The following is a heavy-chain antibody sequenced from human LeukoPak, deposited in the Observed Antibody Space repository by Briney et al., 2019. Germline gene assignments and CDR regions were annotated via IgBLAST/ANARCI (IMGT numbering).Heavy chain of an antibody. CDR1: GFTFSSYA. CDR3: AIPKNTDSSGYISAFDI. V-gene: IGHV3-23*01. D-gene: IGHD3-22*01. Sequence: GGXXXLSCAASGFTFSSYAMSWVRQAPGKGLEWVSAISGSGGSTYYAHSVKRRFTISRDNSKNTLYLQMNSLRAQHTALYYCAIPKNTDSSGYISAFDIWAQGTMVTVSS. CDR2: ISGSGGST. J-gene: IGHJ3*02.